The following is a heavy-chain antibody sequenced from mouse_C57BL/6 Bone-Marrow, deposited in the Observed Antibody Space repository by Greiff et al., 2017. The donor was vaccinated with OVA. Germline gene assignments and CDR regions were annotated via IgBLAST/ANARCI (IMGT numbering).Heavy chain of an antibody. D-gene: IGHD1-1*01. J-gene: IGHJ2*01. Sequence: EVKLVESGEGLVKPGGSLKLSCAASGFTFSSYAMSWVRQTPEKRLEWVAYISSGGDYIYYADTVKGRFTISRDNARNTLYLQMSSLKSEDTAMYYCTRGHYGSSLDYWGQGTTLTVSS. CDR3: TRGHYGSSLDY. CDR2: ISSGGDYI. V-gene: IGHV5-9-1*02. CDR1: GFTFSSYA.